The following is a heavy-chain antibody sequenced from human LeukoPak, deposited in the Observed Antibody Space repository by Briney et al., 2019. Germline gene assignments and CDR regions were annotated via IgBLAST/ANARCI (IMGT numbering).Heavy chain of an antibody. CDR3: ARRGYSYDAFDI. D-gene: IGHD5-18*01. CDR1: GGSISSSNYY. J-gene: IGHJ3*02. Sequence: PSETLSLTCTVSGGSISSSNYYWGWIRQAPGKGLECIGNIYFRGSTYYNPSLKSRVTMSVDTSKNQFFLKLSSVTATDTAVYFCARRGYSYDAFDIWGQGTMVTVSS. CDR2: IYFRGST. V-gene: IGHV4-39*01.